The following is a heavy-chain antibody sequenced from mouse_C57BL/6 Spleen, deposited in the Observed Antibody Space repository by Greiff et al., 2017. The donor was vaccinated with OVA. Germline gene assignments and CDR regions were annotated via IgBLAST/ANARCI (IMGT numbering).Heavy chain of an antibody. CDR1: GFSLTSYG. CDR3: AKCYDYDAAWCAD. V-gene: IGHV2-5*01. D-gene: IGHD2-4*01. CDR2: IWRGGST. Sequence: VQLQQSGPGLVQPSQSLSITCTVSGFSLTSYGVHWVRQSPGKGLEWLGVIWRGGSTDYNAAFMSRLSITKDNSKSQVFFKMNSLQADDTAIYYCAKCYDYDAAWCADWGQGTLVTVSA. J-gene: IGHJ3*01.